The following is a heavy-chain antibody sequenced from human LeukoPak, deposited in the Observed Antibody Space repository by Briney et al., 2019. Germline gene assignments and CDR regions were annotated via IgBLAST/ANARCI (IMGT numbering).Heavy chain of an antibody. CDR3: ARAGSSSSSWYWYYYYMDV. CDR1: GYTFTGYY. J-gene: IGHJ6*03. Sequence: GASVKVSCKASGYTFTGYYMHWVRQAPRQGLEWMGWINPNSGGTNYAQKFQGRVTMTRDTSISTAYMELSRLRSDDTAVYYCARAGSSSSSWYWYYYYMDVWGKGTTVTVSS. V-gene: IGHV1-2*02. CDR2: INPNSGGT. D-gene: IGHD6-13*01.